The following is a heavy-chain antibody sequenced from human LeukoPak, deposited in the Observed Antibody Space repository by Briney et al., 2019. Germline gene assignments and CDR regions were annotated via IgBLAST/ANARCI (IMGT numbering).Heavy chain of an antibody. CDR3: ARVKASSTSWTFDQ. V-gene: IGHV4-4*07. Sequence: SETLSLTCSVSGGSTNSYYWSWIRQSGGKGLEWIGRIYSSGSTVYNPSLNSRLTMSIDTSKNQFSLTLKSVTATDTAVYYCARVKASSTSWTFDQWGQGALVTV. CDR2: IYSSGST. CDR1: GGSTNSYY. J-gene: IGHJ4*02. D-gene: IGHD2-2*01.